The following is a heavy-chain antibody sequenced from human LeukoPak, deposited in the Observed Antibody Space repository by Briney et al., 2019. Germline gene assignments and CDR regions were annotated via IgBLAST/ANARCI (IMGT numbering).Heavy chain of an antibody. CDR3: ARHDGYDFWSGYWWSNWFDP. J-gene: IGHJ5*02. CDR1: VDTFTGLY. CDR2: INPNSGGT. D-gene: IGHD3-3*01. Sequence: ALVKVSCKASVDTFTGLYIHWVRQAPGQGLEWMGWINPNSGGTNYAQKFQGRVTMTRDTSISTAYMELSRLRSDDTAVYYCARHDGYDFWSGYWWSNWFDPWGQGTLVTVSS. V-gene: IGHV1-2*02.